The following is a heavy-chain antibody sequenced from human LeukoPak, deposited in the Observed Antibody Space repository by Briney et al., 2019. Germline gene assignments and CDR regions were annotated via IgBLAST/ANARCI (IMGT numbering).Heavy chain of an antibody. V-gene: IGHV4-61*01. Sequence: SETLSLTCTVSGGSVSSGSYYWSWIRQPPGKGLEWIGYIYYSGSTNYNPSLKSRVTISVDASKNQFSLKLSSVTAADTAVYYCARHVDYSRNYYYYGMDVWGQGTTVTVSS. J-gene: IGHJ6*02. CDR1: GGSVSSGSYY. D-gene: IGHD4-11*01. CDR2: IYYSGST. CDR3: ARHVDYSRNYYYYGMDV.